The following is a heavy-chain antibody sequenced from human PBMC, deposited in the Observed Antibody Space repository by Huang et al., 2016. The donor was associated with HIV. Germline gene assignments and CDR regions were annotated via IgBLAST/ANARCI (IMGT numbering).Heavy chain of an antibody. CDR3: ARDTDGGRTFDI. Sequence: QVQLQESGPGLVKPSQTLSLTCTVSGGSISSGGYYWSWIRQPPGKGLGLSGYIYYSGSTYYNPSLKSRVTISVDTSKNQFSLKLSSVTAADTAVYYCARDTDGGRTFDIWGQGTMVTVSS. CDR1: GGSISSGGYY. CDR2: IYYSGST. V-gene: IGHV4-30-4*08. D-gene: IGHD2-2*02. J-gene: IGHJ3*02.